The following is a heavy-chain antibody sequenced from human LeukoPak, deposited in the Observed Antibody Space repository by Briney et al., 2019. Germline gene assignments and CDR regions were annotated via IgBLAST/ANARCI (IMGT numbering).Heavy chain of an antibody. CDR2: INPSGGST. J-gene: IGHJ4*02. D-gene: IGHD4-17*01. CDR3: ARDLYMTAVTTGYFDY. Sequence: ASVKVSCKASGYTFTGYYMHWVRQAPGQGLEWMGIINPSGGSTSYAQKFQGRLTMTRDTSTSTVYVELSSLRSEDTDVYYCARDLYMTAVTTGYFDYWGQGTLVTVSS. CDR1: GYTFTGYY. V-gene: IGHV1-46*01.